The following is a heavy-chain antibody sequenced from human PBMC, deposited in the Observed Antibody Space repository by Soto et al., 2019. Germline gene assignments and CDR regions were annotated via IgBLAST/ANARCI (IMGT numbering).Heavy chain of an antibody. J-gene: IGHJ5*02. CDR2: IIPIFGTA. CDR1: GGTFSSYA. D-gene: IGHD4-17*01. Sequence: QVQLVQSGAEVKKPGSSVKVSCKASGGTFSSYAISWVRQAPGQGLEWMGGIIPIFGTANYAQKFQGRVTITADKATSTAYRELSSLRSEDTAVYYCARDRYGDYEEQGFDPWGQGTMVTVSS. V-gene: IGHV1-69*06. CDR3: ARDRYGDYEEQGFDP.